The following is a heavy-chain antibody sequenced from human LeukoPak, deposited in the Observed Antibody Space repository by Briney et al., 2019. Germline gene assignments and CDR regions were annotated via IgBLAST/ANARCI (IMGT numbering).Heavy chain of an antibody. Sequence: SETLSLTCAVSGYSISSGYYWGWIRQPPGKGLEWIGSIYHSGSTHYNPSLKSRVTISVDTSKNQFSLKLSSVTAADTAVYYCARDSGTIPSGGSDNWFDPWGQGTLVTVSS. D-gene: IGHD2-15*01. V-gene: IGHV4-38-2*02. CDR3: ARDSGTIPSGGSDNWFDP. J-gene: IGHJ5*02. CDR2: IYHSGST. CDR1: GYSISSGYY.